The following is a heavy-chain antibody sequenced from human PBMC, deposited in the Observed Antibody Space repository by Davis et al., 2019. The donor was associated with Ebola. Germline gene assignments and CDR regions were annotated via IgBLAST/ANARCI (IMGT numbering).Heavy chain of an antibody. CDR1: GFTFSSYA. J-gene: IGHJ4*02. V-gene: IGHV3-64*04. CDR2: ISSNGGST. CDR3: ARLVGYCSSTSCYADY. D-gene: IGHD2-2*01. Sequence: GGSLRLSCSASGFTFSSYAMHWVRQAPGKGLEYVSAISSNGGSTYYADSVKGRFTISRDNAKNSLYVQMNSLRAEDTAVYYCARLVGYCSSTSCYADYWGQGTLVTVSS.